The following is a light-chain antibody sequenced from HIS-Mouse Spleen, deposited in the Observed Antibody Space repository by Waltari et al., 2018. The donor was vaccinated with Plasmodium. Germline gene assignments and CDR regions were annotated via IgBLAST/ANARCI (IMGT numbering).Light chain of an antibody. J-gene: IGLJ2*01. Sequence: SYELTQPPSVSVSPGQTARTTCSGDALPKQSAYWYQQKPGQAPVQVIYKDSERPSGIPERFSGSSSGTTVTLTISGVQAEDEADYYCQSADSSGTYVVFGGGTKLTVL. CDR1: ALPKQS. CDR3: QSADSSGTYVV. CDR2: KDS. V-gene: IGLV3-25*03.